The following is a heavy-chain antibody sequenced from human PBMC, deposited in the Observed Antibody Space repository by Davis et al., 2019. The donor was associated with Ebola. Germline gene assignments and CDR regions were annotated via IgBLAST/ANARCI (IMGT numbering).Heavy chain of an antibody. CDR3: ASLRRTITGMDDSFDI. J-gene: IGHJ3*02. CDR2: IFTGDSDT. D-gene: IGHD2-8*02. CDR1: GNSFNSHW. V-gene: IGHV5-51*01. Sequence: GESLKISCKDSGNSFNSHWIGWVRQLPGKGLEWMGVIFTGDSDTRYSPSFRGQVTISADNSIKTAFLHWSSLKASDTAIYYCASLRRTITGMDDSFDIWGQGTMVTVSS.